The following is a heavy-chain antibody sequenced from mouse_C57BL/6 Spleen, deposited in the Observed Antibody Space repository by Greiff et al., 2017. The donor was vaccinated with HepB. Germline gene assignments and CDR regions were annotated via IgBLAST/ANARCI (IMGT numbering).Heavy chain of an antibody. D-gene: IGHD1-1*01. CDR3: ARYYYGSSWDFDY. CDR2: IYPGDGDT. J-gene: IGHJ2*01. V-gene: IGHV1-80*01. CDR1: GYAFSSYW. Sequence: QVHVKQSGAELVKPGASVKISCKASGYAFSSYWMNWVKQRPGKGLEWIGQIYPGDGDTNYNGKFKGKATLTADKSSSTAYMQLSSLTSEDSAVYFCARYYYGSSWDFDYWGQGTTLTVSS.